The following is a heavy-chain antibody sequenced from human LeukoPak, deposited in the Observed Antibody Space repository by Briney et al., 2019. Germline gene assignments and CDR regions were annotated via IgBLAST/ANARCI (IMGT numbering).Heavy chain of an antibody. CDR1: GFTFTSYW. CDR3: ARIGYSSSSNDY. V-gene: IGHV3-7*01. CDR2: INQDGGVR. D-gene: IGHD6-6*01. J-gene: IGHJ4*02. Sequence: GGSLRLSCAVSGFTFTSYWMSWVRQAPGKGLEWVANINQDGGVRYYVDSLKDRFTIYRDNAKKSLYLQMNSLRAEDTAIYYCARIGYSSSSNDYWGQGTLVTVSS.